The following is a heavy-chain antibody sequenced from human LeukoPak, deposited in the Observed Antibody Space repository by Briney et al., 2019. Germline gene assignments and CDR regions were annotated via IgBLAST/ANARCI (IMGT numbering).Heavy chain of an antibody. J-gene: IGHJ4*02. CDR3: TSTLGY. Sequence: PGGSLRLSCAASGFTFSSYWMHWVRQAPGKGLVWVSRINSDGSSTNYADSVKGRFTISRDDSRNTLYLQMDSLKTADTAVYYCTSTLGYWGQGALVTVSS. CDR1: GFTFSSYW. CDR2: INSDGSST. D-gene: IGHD7-27*01. V-gene: IGHV3-74*01.